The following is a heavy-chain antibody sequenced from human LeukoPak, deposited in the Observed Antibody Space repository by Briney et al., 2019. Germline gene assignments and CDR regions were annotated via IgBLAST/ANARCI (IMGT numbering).Heavy chain of an antibody. Sequence: PGGSLRLSYAAPGFTFSSYSMNWVRQAPGKGLEWVSYISSSGSTIYYADSVKGRFTISRDNAKNSLYLQMNSLRAEDTAVYYCARTVVAAPNWFDPWGQGTLVTVSS. CDR3: ARTVVAAPNWFDP. V-gene: IGHV3-48*04. CDR1: GFTFSSYS. CDR2: ISSSGSTI. J-gene: IGHJ5*02. D-gene: IGHD2-15*01.